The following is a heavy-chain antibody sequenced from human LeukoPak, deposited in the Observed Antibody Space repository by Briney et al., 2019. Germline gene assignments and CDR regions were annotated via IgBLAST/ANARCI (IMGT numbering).Heavy chain of an antibody. CDR3: ARYFYDSSGSSSDAFDI. J-gene: IGHJ3*02. V-gene: IGHV1-2*02. CDR1: GYIFTDYY. D-gene: IGHD3-22*01. CDR2: INPNSGGT. Sequence: ASVEVSCKTSGYIFTDYYLHWVRQAPGQGLEWMGWINPNSGGTHFSQSFQGGVTMTRDTSMSTAYMEMSRLRSDDSAVYYCARYFYDSSGSSSDAFDIWGQGTMVTVSS.